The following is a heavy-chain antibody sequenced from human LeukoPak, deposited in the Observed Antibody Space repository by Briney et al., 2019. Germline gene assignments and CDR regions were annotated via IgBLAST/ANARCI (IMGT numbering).Heavy chain of an antibody. J-gene: IGHJ5*02. CDR2: ISSSGTTI. Sequence: GGSLRLSCAASGFTFSSYSMNWVCQAPGKGLEWVSYISSSGTTIYYTDSVKGRFTISRDNAKYSLYLQMNSLRAEDTAVYYCARDLWSGENWFDPWGQGALVTVSS. CDR3: ARDLWSGENWFDP. CDR1: GFTFSSYS. V-gene: IGHV3-48*01. D-gene: IGHD3-10*01.